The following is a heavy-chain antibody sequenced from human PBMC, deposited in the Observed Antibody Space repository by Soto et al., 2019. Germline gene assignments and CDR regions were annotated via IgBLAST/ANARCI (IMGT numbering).Heavy chain of an antibody. CDR1: GFTFSNYW. V-gene: IGHV3-74*03. Sequence: EVQLVESGGGLVQPGGSLRLSCAASGFTFSNYWMYWVRQAPGKGLVWVSRVNNDGTDTTHADSVKGRFTISSDNAENTLYLHMNGLIAEDTAVYYCARGGLQHALDVWGQGSTVTVSS. D-gene: IGHD6-13*01. J-gene: IGHJ6*02. CDR2: VNNDGTDT. CDR3: ARGGLQHALDV.